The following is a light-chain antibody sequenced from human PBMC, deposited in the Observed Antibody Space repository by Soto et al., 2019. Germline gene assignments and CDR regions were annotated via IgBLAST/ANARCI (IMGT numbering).Light chain of an antibody. V-gene: IGKV3-15*01. CDR1: QSVSSN. Sequence: EIVMTQSPATLSVSPGERATLSCRASQSVSSNLAWYQQKPGQAPRLLIYGASTRATGIPARFSGSGSGTEFTLTISSLQSEDFAVYYCQQYNSWPPMAFGQGTKVEI. CDR3: QQYNSWPPMA. CDR2: GAS. J-gene: IGKJ1*01.